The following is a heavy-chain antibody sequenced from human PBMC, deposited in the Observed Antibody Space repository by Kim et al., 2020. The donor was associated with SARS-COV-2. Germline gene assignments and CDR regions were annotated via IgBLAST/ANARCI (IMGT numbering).Heavy chain of an antibody. CDR3: AKGTEFSSASGFDY. CDR2: IGGSCSSS. D-gene: IGHD6-6*01. V-gene: IGHV3-23*01. J-gene: IGHJ4*02. Sequence: GGSLRLSCAASGFTFSSYIISWVRQAPGKGLEWVSAIGGSCSSSYFANSVKGRFTISRDNSKNTLFLQMNSLRADDTALYYCAKGTEFSSASGFDYWGPGTLVTVSS. CDR1: GFTFSSYI.